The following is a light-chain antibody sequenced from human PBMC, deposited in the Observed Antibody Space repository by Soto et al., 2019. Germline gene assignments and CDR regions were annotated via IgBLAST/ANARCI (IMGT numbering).Light chain of an antibody. Sequence: DLQMTQSPSSLSAAVGDRVTITCRASQSIARFLNWYQQKPGEVPKLLIFGASYLRSGVPSRFSGSGSGTHFALTITSLQSEDLATYFCQHSHIAPYTVGQGTNL. CDR2: GAS. CDR3: QHSHIAPYT. CDR1: QSIARF. J-gene: IGKJ2*01. V-gene: IGKV1-39*01.